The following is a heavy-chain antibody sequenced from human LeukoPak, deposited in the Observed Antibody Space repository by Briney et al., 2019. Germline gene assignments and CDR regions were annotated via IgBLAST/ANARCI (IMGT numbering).Heavy chain of an antibody. D-gene: IGHD3-22*01. CDR3: ARKTSSGYHYYYYYMDV. J-gene: IGHJ6*03. V-gene: IGHV4-34*01. CDR2: INHSGST. Sequence: SETLSLTCAVYGGSFSCYYWSWIRQPPGKGLEWNGEINHSGSTNYNPSLKSRVTISVDTSKNQFSLKLSSVTAADTAVYYCARKTSSGYHYYYYYMDVWGKRTAVTVSS. CDR1: GGSFSCYY.